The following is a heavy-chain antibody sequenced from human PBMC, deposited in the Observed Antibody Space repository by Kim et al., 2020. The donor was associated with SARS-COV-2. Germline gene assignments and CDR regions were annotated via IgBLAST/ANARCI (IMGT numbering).Heavy chain of an antibody. Sequence: YNPALKSRVTISVDTSKNQFSLKLSSVTAADTAVYYCARLGVRRGGVPDYWGQGTLVTVSS. J-gene: IGHJ4*02. D-gene: IGHD2-8*02. V-gene: IGHV4-39*01. CDR3: ARLGVRRGGVPDY.